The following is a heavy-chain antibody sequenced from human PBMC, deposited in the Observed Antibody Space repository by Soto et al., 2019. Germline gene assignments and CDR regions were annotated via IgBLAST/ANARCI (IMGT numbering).Heavy chain of an antibody. CDR3: ASYDILTGYYIDY. CDR2: IYYSGST. CDR1: GGSISSSSYY. D-gene: IGHD3-9*01. Sequence: SETLSLTRTVSGGSISSSSYYWGWIRQPPGKGLEWIGSIYYSGSTYYNPSLKSRVTISVDTSKNQFSLKLSSVTAADTAVYYCASYDILTGYYIDYWGQGTLVTVSS. V-gene: IGHV4-39*01. J-gene: IGHJ4*02.